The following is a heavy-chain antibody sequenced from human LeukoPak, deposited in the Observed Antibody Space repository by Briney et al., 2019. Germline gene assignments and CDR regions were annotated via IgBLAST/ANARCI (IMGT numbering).Heavy chain of an antibody. J-gene: IGHJ3*02. CDR2: IYHSGST. CDR1: GGSISSYY. V-gene: IGHV4-38-2*02. CDR3: ARPQNYYDSSGWAFDI. Sequence: PSETLSLTCTVSGGSISSYYWGWIRQPPGKGLEWIGSIYHSGSTYYNPSLKSRVTISVDTSKNQFSLKLSSVTAADTAVYYCARPQNYYDSSGWAFDIWGQGTMVTVSS. D-gene: IGHD3-22*01.